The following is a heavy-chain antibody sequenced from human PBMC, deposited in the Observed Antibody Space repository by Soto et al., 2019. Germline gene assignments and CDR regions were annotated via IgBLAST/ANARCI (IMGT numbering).Heavy chain of an antibody. CDR2: VSNTATT. CDR1: GASIINHY. CDR3: ARGDYDFWSGYYSAYAFAI. V-gene: IGHV4-59*11. D-gene: IGHD3-3*01. Sequence: SETLALTCTVSGASIINHYLAWNRQFPGRGLESIGYVSNTATTTYNPSLKNRVTISVDTSKNQFSLKLSPVTAADTAVYYCARGDYDFWSGYYSAYAFAIWGQGTMVT. J-gene: IGHJ3*02.